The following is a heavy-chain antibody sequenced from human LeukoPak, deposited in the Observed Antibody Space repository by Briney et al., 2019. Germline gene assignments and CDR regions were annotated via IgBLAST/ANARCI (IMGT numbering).Heavy chain of an antibody. V-gene: IGHV3-48*03. D-gene: IGHD6-19*01. CDR3: ARDQGLLVVAGRFGY. CDR2: ISGSGSII. CDR1: GFSFSSYE. Sequence: PGGSLRLSCAASGFSFSSYEMNWVRQAPGKGLEWVSYISGSGSIIYYADSVKGRFTISRDNAKNSLYLQMNSLRAEDTAVYYCARDQGLLVVAGRFGYWGQGTLVTVSS. J-gene: IGHJ4*02.